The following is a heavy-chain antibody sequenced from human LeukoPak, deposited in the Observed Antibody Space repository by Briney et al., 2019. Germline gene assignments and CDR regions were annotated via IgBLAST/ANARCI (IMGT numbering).Heavy chain of an antibody. CDR3: ARDLYSSSHDAFDI. J-gene: IGHJ3*02. CDR2: IIPIFGTA. CDR1: GGTFSSYA. V-gene: IGHV1-69*05. D-gene: IGHD6-13*01. Sequence: SVKVSCKASGGTFSSYAISWVRQAPGQGLEWMGGIIPIFGTANYAQKFQGGVTITTDESTSTAYMELSSLRSEDTAVYYCARDLYSSSHDAFDIWGQGTTVTVPS.